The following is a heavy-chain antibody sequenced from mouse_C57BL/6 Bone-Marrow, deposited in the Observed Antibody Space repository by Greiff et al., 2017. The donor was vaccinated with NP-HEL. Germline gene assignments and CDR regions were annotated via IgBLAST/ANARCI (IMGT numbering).Heavy chain of an antibody. Sequence: QVQLKQPGAELVKPGASVKLSCKASGYTFTSYWMHWVKQRPGQGLEWIGMIHPNSGSTNYNEKFKSKATLTVDKSSSTAYMQLSSLTSEDSAVYYCAREIYSKETMDYWGQGTSVTVSS. V-gene: IGHV1-64*01. D-gene: IGHD2-5*01. CDR1: GYTFTSYW. CDR3: AREIYSKETMDY. J-gene: IGHJ4*01. CDR2: IHPNSGST.